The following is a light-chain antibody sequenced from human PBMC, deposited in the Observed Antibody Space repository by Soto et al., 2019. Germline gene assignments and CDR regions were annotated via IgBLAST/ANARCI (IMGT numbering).Light chain of an antibody. CDR2: KDS. V-gene: IGLV3-25*02. Sequence: SYELTQPPSVSVSPGQTARITCSGDALPKQYAYWYQQKPGQAPALVIYKDSERPSGIPERFSGSSSGTTVTLTISGVQAEDEADYYCQSADSSGTYPNWVFGGGTKVTVL. CDR3: QSADSSGTYPNWV. J-gene: IGLJ3*02. CDR1: ALPKQY.